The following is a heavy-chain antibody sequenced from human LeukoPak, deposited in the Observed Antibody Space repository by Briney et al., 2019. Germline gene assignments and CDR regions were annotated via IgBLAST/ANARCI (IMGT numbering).Heavy chain of an antibody. Sequence: GGSLRLSCAASGFTFSSYEMNWVRQAPGKGLEWVSYISSSSSTIYYADSVKGRFTISRDNAKNSLYLQMNSLRAEDTAVYYCARDIDFWSGYDAFDIWGQGIMVTVSS. J-gene: IGHJ3*02. CDR1: GFTFSSYE. CDR2: ISSSSSTI. V-gene: IGHV3-48*03. CDR3: ARDIDFWSGYDAFDI. D-gene: IGHD3-3*01.